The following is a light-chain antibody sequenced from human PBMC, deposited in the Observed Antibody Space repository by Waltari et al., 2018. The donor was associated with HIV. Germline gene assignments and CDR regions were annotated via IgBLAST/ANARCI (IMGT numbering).Light chain of an antibody. Sequence: QSGLTQPPSASGSPGQSVTISCPGTSSDVGGYNYVSWYQPHPGKAPKLMIYEVSKRPSGVPDRFSGSKSGNTASLTVSGRQAEDEADYYCSSYAGSNNFVVFGGGTKLTVL. J-gene: IGLJ2*01. CDR3: SSYAGSNNFVV. V-gene: IGLV2-8*01. CDR2: EVS. CDR1: SSDVGGYNY.